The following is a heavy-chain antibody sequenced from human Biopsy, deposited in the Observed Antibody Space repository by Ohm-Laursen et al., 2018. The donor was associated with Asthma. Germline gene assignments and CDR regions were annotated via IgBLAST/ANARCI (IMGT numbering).Heavy chain of an antibody. CDR2: LIPVLGTP. V-gene: IGHV1-69*01. D-gene: IGHD5-12*01. J-gene: IGHJ6*02. Sequence: SVKVSCKASGDSFSNYAISWVRQAPGQGLEWMGGLIPVLGTPDYAQMFEGRVTITADESTSTAYMELSSLSSADTAVYYCARGYSGSDRIVYYYSGLEVWGQGTTVTVSS. CDR1: GDSFSNYA. CDR3: ARGYSGSDRIVYYYSGLEV.